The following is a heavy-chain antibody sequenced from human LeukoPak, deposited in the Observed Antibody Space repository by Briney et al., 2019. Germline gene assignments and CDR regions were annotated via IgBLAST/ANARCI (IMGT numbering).Heavy chain of an antibody. Sequence: PGGSLRLSCAASGFTFSAYSMNWVRQAPGKGLEWVSYISSSGSNIHYADSVKGRFTISRDTGKNSLYLQMRSLRAEDTAVYYCARLASGSYPNYFDYWGQGLLVTVSS. J-gene: IGHJ4*02. CDR1: GFTFSAYS. D-gene: IGHD1-26*01. CDR2: ISSSGSNI. CDR3: ARLASGSYPNYFDY. V-gene: IGHV3-48*01.